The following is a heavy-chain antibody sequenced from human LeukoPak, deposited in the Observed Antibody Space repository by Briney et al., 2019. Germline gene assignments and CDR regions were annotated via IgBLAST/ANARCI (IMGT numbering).Heavy chain of an antibody. Sequence: GGSLRLSCAASGFTVSSNYMSWVRQAPGKGLEGVSVIYSGGSTYYADSVKGRFTISRDNSKNTLYLQMNSLRAEDTAVYYCAREMVRGVSFDYWGQGTLVTVSS. CDR1: GFTVSSNY. J-gene: IGHJ4*02. CDR2: IYSGGST. CDR3: AREMVRGVSFDY. D-gene: IGHD3-10*01. V-gene: IGHV3-66*02.